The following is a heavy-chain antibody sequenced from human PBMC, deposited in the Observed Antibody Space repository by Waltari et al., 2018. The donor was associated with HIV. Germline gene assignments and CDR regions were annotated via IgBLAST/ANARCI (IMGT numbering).Heavy chain of an antibody. J-gene: IGHJ4*02. CDR1: GFTFSTHS. CDR3: ARGRYYYDSSGYYDNLPFDY. Sequence: EVQLVESGGGLVKPGGSLRLPCAASGFTFSTHSMNWVRQVPGKGLEWVSSISDSSSYIYYADSVKGRFTISRDNAKNSLYLQMNSLRAEDTAVYYCARGRYYYDSSGYYDNLPFDYWGQGTLVTV. D-gene: IGHD3-22*01. CDR2: ISDSSSYI. V-gene: IGHV3-21*01.